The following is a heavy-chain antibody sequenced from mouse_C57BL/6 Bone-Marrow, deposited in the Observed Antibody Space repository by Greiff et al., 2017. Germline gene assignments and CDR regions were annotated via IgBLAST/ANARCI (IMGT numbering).Heavy chain of an antibody. CDR1: GYTFTSYW. Sequence: VQLQQPGASVKMSCKASGYTFTSYWITWAKQRPGQGLEWIGDIYPGSGSTNHNEKFKSKATLTVDTSSSTAYMQLSSLTSKDSAVYYCNKFITTVVANYAMDYWGQGTSVTVSS. V-gene: IGHV1-55*01. D-gene: IGHD1-1*01. CDR2: IYPGSGST. J-gene: IGHJ4*01. CDR3: NKFITTVVANYAMDY.